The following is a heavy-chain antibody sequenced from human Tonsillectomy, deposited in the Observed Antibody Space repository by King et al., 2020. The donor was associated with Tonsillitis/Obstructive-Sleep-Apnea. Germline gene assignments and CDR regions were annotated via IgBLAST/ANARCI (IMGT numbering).Heavy chain of an antibody. CDR2: IKQDGSEK. CDR1: GFTFSSYW. V-gene: IGHV3-7*03. J-gene: IGHJ3*02. Sequence: VQLVESGGGLVQPGGSRRLSCAASGFTFSSYWMSWVRQAPGKGLEWLANIKQDGSEKYYVDSVKGRFTISRDNAKNSLYLQMNSLRAEDTAVYYCARAFCVGTSCYSGAFDIWGQGTMVTVSS. D-gene: IGHD2-2*02. CDR3: ARAFCVGTSCYSGAFDI.